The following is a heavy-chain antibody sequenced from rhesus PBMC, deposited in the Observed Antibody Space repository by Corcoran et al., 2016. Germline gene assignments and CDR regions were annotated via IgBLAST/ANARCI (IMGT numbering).Heavy chain of an antibody. CDR2: IGPGGET. CDR1: GFTFSCYA. CDR3: ARARYVDY. D-gene: IGHD2-2*01. Sequence: EVQLVESGGGLVQPGGALRLSGAASGFTFSCYAMQWVHQAPGKGLGWVSAIGPGGETYYADAVKVIFTISRDNAKNSLYLEMNSLRAEDTAVYYCARARYVDYWGQGVLVTVSS. J-gene: IGHJ4*01. V-gene: IGHV3-72*01.